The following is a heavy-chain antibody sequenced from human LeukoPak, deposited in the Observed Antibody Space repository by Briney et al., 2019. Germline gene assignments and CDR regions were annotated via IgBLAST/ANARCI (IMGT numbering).Heavy chain of an antibody. D-gene: IGHD3-3*01. J-gene: IGHJ4*02. V-gene: IGHV3-30*07. CDR3: ASYDFWSGYSSTRFDY. Sequence: SVKGRFTVSRDNSKNTMYLQMNSLRAEDTAVYYCASYDFWSGYSSTRFDYWGQGTLVTVSS.